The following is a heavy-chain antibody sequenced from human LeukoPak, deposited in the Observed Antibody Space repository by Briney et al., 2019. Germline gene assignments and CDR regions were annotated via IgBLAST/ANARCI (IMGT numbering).Heavy chain of an antibody. Sequence: GGSLRLSCAASGFTFSSYGVHWVRQAPGKGLEWVAVISYDGSNKYYADSVKGRFTISRDNSKNTLYLQMNSLRAEDTAVYYCAKDPYYYDSSGYYFDYWGQGTLVTVSS. CDR1: GFTFSSYG. V-gene: IGHV3-30*18. J-gene: IGHJ4*02. CDR3: AKDPYYYDSSGYYFDY. D-gene: IGHD3-22*01. CDR2: ISYDGSNK.